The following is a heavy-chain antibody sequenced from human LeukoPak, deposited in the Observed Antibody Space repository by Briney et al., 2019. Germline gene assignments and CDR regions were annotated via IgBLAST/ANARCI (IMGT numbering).Heavy chain of an antibody. J-gene: IGHJ5*02. Sequence: ASVKVSCKASGYTFTGYYMHWVRQAPGQGLEWMGWINSNSGGTNYAQKFQGRVTMTRDTSISTAYMELSRLRSDDTAVYYCARSSRVAGSYNWFDPWGQGTLVTVSS. D-gene: IGHD6-19*01. CDR1: GYTFTGYY. CDR3: ARSSRVAGSYNWFDP. CDR2: INSNSGGT. V-gene: IGHV1-2*02.